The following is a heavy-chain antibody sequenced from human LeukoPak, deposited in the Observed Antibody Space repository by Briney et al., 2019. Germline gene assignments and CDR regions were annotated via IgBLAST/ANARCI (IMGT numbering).Heavy chain of an antibody. V-gene: IGHV3-21*01. Sequence: PGGSLRLACAASGFTFSSYSMNWVRQAPGKGLEWVSSISISSSYIYYADSVKGRFTISRDNAKNSLNLQMNSLRAEETAVYYCARTPHWGQGTLVTVSS. D-gene: IGHD2-15*01. CDR2: ISISSSYI. J-gene: IGHJ4*02. CDR3: ARTPH. CDR1: GFTFSSYS.